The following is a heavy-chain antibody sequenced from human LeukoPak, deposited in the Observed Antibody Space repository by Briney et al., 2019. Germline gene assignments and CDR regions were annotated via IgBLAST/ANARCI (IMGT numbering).Heavy chain of an antibody. CDR2: IKQDGSEK. Sequence: PGGSLRLSCAASGFTFSSYWMSWVRQAPGKGLEWVANIKQDGSEKYYVDSVKGRFTISRDNAKNSLYLQMNSLRAEDTAVYYCARDTRITMVRGLPQTPPLIAPIWGQGTMVTVSS. CDR3: ARDTRITMVRGLPQTPPLIAPI. V-gene: IGHV3-7*01. CDR1: GFTFSSYW. D-gene: IGHD3-10*01. J-gene: IGHJ3*02.